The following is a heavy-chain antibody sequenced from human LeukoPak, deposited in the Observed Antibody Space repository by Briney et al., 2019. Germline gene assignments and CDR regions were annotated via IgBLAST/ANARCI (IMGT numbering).Heavy chain of an antibody. CDR2: FDPEDGET. J-gene: IGHJ4*02. CDR1: GYTLTELS. V-gene: IGHV1-24*01. CDR3: ARGDVLRYFDWLFWKGSFDY. Sequence: RASVKVSCKVSGYTLTELSMHWVRQAPGKGLEWMGGFDPEDGETIYAQKFQGRVTMTRDTSISTAYMELSRLRSDDTAVYYCARGDVLRYFDWLFWKGSFDYWGQGTLVTVSS. D-gene: IGHD3-9*01.